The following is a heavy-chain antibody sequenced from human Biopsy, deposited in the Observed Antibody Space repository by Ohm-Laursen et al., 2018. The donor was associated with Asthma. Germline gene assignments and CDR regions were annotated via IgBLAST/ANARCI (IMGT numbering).Heavy chain of an antibody. CDR1: GFSVSNNY. CDR3: QRGGQLWPTQFDY. CDR2: IYSGGTT. J-gene: IGHJ4*02. Sequence: SLRLSCAASGFSVSNNYMSWVRQAPGKGLEWFSVIYSGGTTYYADSVKGRFTISRDSSKNTLYLQMNSLRAAGTAVYFCQRGGQLWPTQFDYWGQGTLVVVSS. D-gene: IGHD5-18*01. V-gene: IGHV3-53*01.